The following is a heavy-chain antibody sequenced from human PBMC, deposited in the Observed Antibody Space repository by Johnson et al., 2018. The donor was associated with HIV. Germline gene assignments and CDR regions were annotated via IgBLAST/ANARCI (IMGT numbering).Heavy chain of an antibody. Sequence: QVQLVESGGGVVQPGRSLRLSCAASGFTFSNYPMNWVRQAPGKGLEWVAFRRFDGSNKYYADSVKGRFTISRDNSKSTLHLQMNSLRADDTALYYCVGTAAEGAFDIWGQGTMVTVSS. J-gene: IGHJ3*02. V-gene: IGHV3-33*08. D-gene: IGHD6-13*01. CDR1: GFTFSNYP. CDR2: RRFDGSNK. CDR3: VGTAAEGAFDI.